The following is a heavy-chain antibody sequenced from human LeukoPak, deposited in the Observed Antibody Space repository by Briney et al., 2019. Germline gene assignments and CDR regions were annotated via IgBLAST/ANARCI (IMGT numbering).Heavy chain of an antibody. Sequence: SETLSLTCTVYAGSISTYYWNCLRQPPGKGLEWIGYIYYSGSSNYNPSLKSRVTISVDTSKNQFSLKLSSVTAAETAMYYCARDGTARYYFDYWGQGTLVTVSS. J-gene: IGHJ4*02. CDR3: ARDGTARYYFDY. CDR1: AGSISTYY. CDR2: IYYSGSS. D-gene: IGHD1-14*01. V-gene: IGHV4-59*01.